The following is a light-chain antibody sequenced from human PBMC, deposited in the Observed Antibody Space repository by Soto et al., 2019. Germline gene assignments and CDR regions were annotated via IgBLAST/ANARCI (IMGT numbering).Light chain of an antibody. Sequence: QSVLTQPASVSGSPGQSITLSCTGTSCDVGSYNYVSWYQQHPGKAPKLMIHDVSYRPSGVSNRFSGSKSGNTASLTISGLQAEYEADYYCSSYAGSFYVFGTGTKSPS. CDR3: SSYAGSFYV. CDR1: SCDVGSYNY. CDR2: DVS. V-gene: IGLV2-14*03. J-gene: IGLJ1*01.